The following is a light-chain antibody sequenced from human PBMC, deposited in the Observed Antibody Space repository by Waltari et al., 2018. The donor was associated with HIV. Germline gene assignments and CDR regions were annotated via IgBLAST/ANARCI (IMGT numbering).Light chain of an antibody. CDR1: RSRLDGADGNIY. CDR3: MQRIDFPLT. V-gene: IGKV2-40*01. CDR2: TLS. Sequence: DIVLTQTTLFLPVTPGEPASISCRSSRSRLDGADGNIYLDGYLQKPGHAPQLLIYTLSYRAPGVPDRFSGSGSGTDFTLKISRVEAEDVGVYHCMQRIDFPLTFGGGTKVEI. J-gene: IGKJ4*01.